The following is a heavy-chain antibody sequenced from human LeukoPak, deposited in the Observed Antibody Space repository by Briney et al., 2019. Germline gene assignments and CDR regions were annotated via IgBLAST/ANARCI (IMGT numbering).Heavy chain of an antibody. V-gene: IGHV4-59*01. CDR3: ARSLGYDLWSGRDAFDI. D-gene: IGHD3-3*01. J-gene: IGHJ3*02. CDR2: IYYSGST. Sequence: SETLSLTCTVSGGSISSYYWSWIRQPPGKGLEWIGYIYYSGSTNYNPSLKSRVTISVDTSKNQFSLKLSSVTAADTAVYYCARSLGYDLWSGRDAFDIWGQGTMVTVSS. CDR1: GGSISSYY.